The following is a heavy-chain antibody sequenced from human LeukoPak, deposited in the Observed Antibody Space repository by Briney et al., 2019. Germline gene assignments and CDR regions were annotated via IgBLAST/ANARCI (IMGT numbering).Heavy chain of an antibody. V-gene: IGHV1-2*02. CDR1: GYTFTGYY. D-gene: IGHD6-19*01. CDR3: ATHPSYSSGWFSPLDAFDI. CDR2: INPDSGGT. J-gene: IGHJ3*02. Sequence: ASVKVSCKASGYTFTGYYMHWVRQAPGQGLEWMGWINPDSGGTNYAQKLQGRVTMTRDTSISTAYMELSRLRSDDTAVYYCATHPSYSSGWFSPLDAFDIWGQGTMVTVSS.